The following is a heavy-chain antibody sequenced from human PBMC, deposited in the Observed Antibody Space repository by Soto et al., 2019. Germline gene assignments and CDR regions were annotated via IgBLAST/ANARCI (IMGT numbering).Heavy chain of an antibody. V-gene: IGHV3-30*18. D-gene: IGHD5-12*01. CDR3: TKDDGYNDSTYYHYFGMDV. J-gene: IGHJ6*02. Sequence: LRLSCAASGFTFSGYYMHWVRQAPGKGLEWVAVISYDGSTEYYADSVKGRFTISRDNSANRLFLQMNSLRPEDTAVYYCTKDDGYNDSTYYHYFGMDVWGQGTTVTVSS. CDR1: GFTFSGYY. CDR2: ISYDGSTE.